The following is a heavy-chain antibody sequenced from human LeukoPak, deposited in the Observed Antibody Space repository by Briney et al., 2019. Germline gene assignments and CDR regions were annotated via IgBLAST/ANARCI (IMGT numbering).Heavy chain of an antibody. D-gene: IGHD1-1*01. Sequence: PSETLSLTCAVYGGSFSGYYWSWIRQPPGKGLEWIGEINHSGSTNYNPSLKSRVTISVDTSKNQFSLKLSSVTAADTAVYYCARERYTREYYMDVCGKGTTVTVSS. J-gene: IGHJ6*03. V-gene: IGHV4-34*01. CDR2: INHSGST. CDR1: GGSFSGYY. CDR3: ARERYTREYYMDV.